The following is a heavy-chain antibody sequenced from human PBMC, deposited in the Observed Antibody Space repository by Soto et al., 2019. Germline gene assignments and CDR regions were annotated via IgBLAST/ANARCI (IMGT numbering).Heavy chain of an antibody. J-gene: IGHJ4*02. CDR3: ATRTYSSRWYYFEY. D-gene: IGHD6-13*01. Sequence: EVQLLASGGGLVQPGGSLRLSCAASGFSISSSGMTWVRQAPGKGLEWVSGISASTYYADSVKGRFPITRDNSKNTLYLGMHGLRSEDTAVYYCATRTYSSRWYYFEYWGQGTLVTVSS. V-gene: IGHV3-23*01. CDR1: GFSISSSG. CDR2: ISAST.